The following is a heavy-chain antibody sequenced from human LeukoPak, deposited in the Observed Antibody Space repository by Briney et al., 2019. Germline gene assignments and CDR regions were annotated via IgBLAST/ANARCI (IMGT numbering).Heavy chain of an antibody. CDR3: ARGIVAVPFYYYYMDV. Sequence: EASVKVSCKASGYTFTGYYMHWVRQAPGQGREWMGWINPNSGGTNYAQKFQGRVTMTRDTSISTAYMELSRLRSDNTAVYYCARGIVAVPFYYYYMDVWGKGTSVTVSS. CDR2: INPNSGGT. V-gene: IGHV1-2*02. J-gene: IGHJ6*03. CDR1: GYTFTGYY. D-gene: IGHD2-2*01.